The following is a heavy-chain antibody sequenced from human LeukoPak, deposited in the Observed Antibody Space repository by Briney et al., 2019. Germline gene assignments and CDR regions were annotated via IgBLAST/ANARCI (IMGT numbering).Heavy chain of an antibody. CDR2: MNPNSGNT. CDR3: ARDGSSWYGDYYYYMDV. V-gene: IGHV1-8*01. J-gene: IGHJ6*03. CDR1: GYTFTSYD. Sequence: ASVKVSCKASGYTFTSYDINWVRQATGQGLEWMGWMNPNSGNTGYAQKFQGRVTMTRNTSISTAYMELSSLRSEDTAVYYCARDGSSWYGDYYYYMDVWGKGTTVTVSS. D-gene: IGHD6-13*01.